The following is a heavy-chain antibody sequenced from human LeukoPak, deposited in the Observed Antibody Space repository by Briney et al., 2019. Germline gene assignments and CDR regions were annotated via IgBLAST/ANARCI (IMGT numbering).Heavy chain of an antibody. CDR3: ARRSTYDSSGYDNPFDY. D-gene: IGHD3-22*01. Sequence: PSETLSLTCTVSGGSISSSSYYWGWIRQPPGKGLEWIGSIYYSGSTYYNPSLKSRVTISVDTSKNQFSLKLSSVTAADTAVYYCARRSTYDSSGYDNPFDYWGQGTLVTVSS. CDR2: IYYSGST. CDR1: GGSISSSSYY. V-gene: IGHV4-39*07. J-gene: IGHJ4*02.